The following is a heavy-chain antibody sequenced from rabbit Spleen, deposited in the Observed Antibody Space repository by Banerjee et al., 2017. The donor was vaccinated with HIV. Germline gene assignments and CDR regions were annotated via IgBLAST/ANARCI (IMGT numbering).Heavy chain of an antibody. V-gene: IGHV1S45*01. J-gene: IGHJ3*01. CDR1: GFSFSSGYD. D-gene: IGHD4-2*01. CDR3: ARGGSGNSWALNL. Sequence: QEQLVESGGGLVQPEGSLTLTCTASGFSFSSGYDMCWVRQAPGKGLEWIACIYTNPGTTWYATWAKGRFTISKTSSTTVTLQMTSLTAADTATYFCARGGSGNSWALNLWGQGTLVTVS. CDR2: IYTNPGTT.